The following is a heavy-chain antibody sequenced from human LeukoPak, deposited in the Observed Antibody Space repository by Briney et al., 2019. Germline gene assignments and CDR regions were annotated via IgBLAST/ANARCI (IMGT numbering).Heavy chain of an antibody. Sequence: GGSVRLSCAASGFSFSDYSMNWVHQAPGKGLEWISYMSSSSSTKFYADSVKGRFTTSRDNAKNTLFLQMNSLRADDTAVYYCARGRWDYDSSGYYHPVYWGQGTLVTVSS. CDR3: ARGRWDYDSSGYYHPVY. CDR2: MSSSSSTK. D-gene: IGHD3-22*01. V-gene: IGHV3-48*01. J-gene: IGHJ4*02. CDR1: GFSFSDYS.